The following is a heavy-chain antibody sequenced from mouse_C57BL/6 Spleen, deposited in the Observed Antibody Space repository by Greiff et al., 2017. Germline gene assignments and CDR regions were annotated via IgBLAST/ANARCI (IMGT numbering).Heavy chain of an antibody. V-gene: IGHV1-39*01. CDR1: GYTFTDYN. Sequence: VQLQQSGAELVKPGASVKISCKASGYTFTDYNMNWVKQSPGQSLEWIGEINPGGGTTSYNEKVKGKATMTVDQSSSTAYMQLSSLTSEDSAVYYCARGGYDRYMEYWGQGTTLTVSS. D-gene: IGHD2-10*02. CDR2: INPGGGTT. CDR3: ARGGYDRYMEY. J-gene: IGHJ2*01.